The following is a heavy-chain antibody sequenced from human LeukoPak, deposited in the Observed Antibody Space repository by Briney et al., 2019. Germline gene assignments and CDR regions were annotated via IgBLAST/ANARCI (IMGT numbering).Heavy chain of an antibody. J-gene: IGHJ4*02. CDR1: GFSLSTSEMR. Sequence: SGPVLVKPTQTLTLTCTFSGFSLSTSEMRVSWIRQPPGKALEWLARIDWDDDKFFSTSLKTRLTISKDTSKNQVVLTMTNMDPVDTATYYCARQGYYDSSGHYYLDYWGQGTLVTVSS. CDR2: IDWDDDK. D-gene: IGHD3-22*01. V-gene: IGHV2-70*04. CDR3: ARQGYYDSSGHYYLDY.